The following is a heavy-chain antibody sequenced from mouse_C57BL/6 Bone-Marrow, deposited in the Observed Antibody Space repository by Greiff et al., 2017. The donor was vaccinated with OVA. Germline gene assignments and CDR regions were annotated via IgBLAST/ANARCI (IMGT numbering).Heavy chain of an antibody. CDR3: ARRRRTTVAYWYFDV. D-gene: IGHD1-1*01. CDR1: VFSLTSYA. V-gene: IGHV2-9-1*01. Sequence: VMLVESGPGLVAPSQSLSITCTVSVFSLTSYAISWVRQPPGKGLEWLGVIWTGGGTNYNSALKSRLSISKDNSKSQVFLKMNSLQTDDTARYYCARRRRTTVAYWYFDVWGTGTTVTVSS. J-gene: IGHJ1*03. CDR2: IWTGGGT.